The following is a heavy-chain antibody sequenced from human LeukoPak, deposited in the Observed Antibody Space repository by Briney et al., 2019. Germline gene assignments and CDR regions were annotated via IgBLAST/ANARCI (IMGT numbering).Heavy chain of an antibody. CDR3: ARGGIIETTNNWFDP. CDR1: GGSFSGFY. V-gene: IGHV4-34*01. Sequence: PSETLSLTCAVYGGSFSGFYWSWLRQPPGQGLEWIGEISHSGSTYYNPSLKSRITMSVDTSENQFSLRLSSVTAADTAIYYCARGGIIETTNNWFDPWGQATLVTVSS. D-gene: IGHD1-20*01. J-gene: IGHJ5*02. CDR2: ISHSGST.